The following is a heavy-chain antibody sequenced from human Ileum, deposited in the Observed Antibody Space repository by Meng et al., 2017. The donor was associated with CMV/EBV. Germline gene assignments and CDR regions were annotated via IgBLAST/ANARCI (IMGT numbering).Heavy chain of an antibody. J-gene: IGHJ4*02. V-gene: IGHV3-74*01. Sequence: LSCVVWGLPLSRYWMDWVRQGPGKGLEWVARINGDGMTTTYADSVKGRFTFSKDNAKNTVYLQMNSLRVDDTAVYYCASGAYYFDSWGQGNLVTVSS. CDR1: GLPLSRYW. D-gene: IGHD3-16*01. CDR2: INGDGMTT. CDR3: ASGAYYFDS.